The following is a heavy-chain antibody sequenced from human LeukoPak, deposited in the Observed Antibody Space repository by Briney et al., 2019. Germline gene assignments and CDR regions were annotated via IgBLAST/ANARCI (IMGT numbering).Heavy chain of an antibody. CDR3: ARVVRGVDYYYGMDV. CDR1: GGSISSGGYY. CDR2: IYYSGST. Sequence: SETLSLTCTVSGGSISSGGYYWSWIRQHPGKGLEWIGYIYYSGSTYYNPSLKSRVTISVDTSKNQFSLKLSSVTAADTAVYYCARVVRGVDYYYGMDVWGQGTTVTVSS. D-gene: IGHD3-10*01. V-gene: IGHV4-31*03. J-gene: IGHJ6*02.